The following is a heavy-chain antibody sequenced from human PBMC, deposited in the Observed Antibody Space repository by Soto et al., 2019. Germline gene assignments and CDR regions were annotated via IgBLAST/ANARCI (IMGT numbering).Heavy chain of an antibody. CDR3: ARRTGYSSSWPRFDP. CDR1: GGSFSGYY. V-gene: IGHV4-34*01. Sequence: SETLSLTCAVYGGSFSGYYWSWIRQPPGKGLEWFGEINHSGSTNYNPSLKSRVTISVGTSKNQFSLKLSSVTAADTAVYYCARRTGYSSSWPRFDPWGQGTLVTVSS. D-gene: IGHD6-13*01. CDR2: INHSGST. J-gene: IGHJ5*02.